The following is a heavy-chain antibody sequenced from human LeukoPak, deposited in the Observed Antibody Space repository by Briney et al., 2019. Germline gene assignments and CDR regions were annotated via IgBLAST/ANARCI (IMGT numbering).Heavy chain of an antibody. J-gene: IGHJ6*03. D-gene: IGHD6-19*01. V-gene: IGHV3-53*01. CDR1: GFTVSNNY. Sequence: GGSLRLSCAASGFTVSNNYLNWVRQAPVKGLEWVSVIYSGGNTYYADSVKGRFTISRDNSKNTLYLQMNSLRAEDTAVYYCARGYKYSSGWYYMDVWGKGTTVTISS. CDR3: ARGYKYSSGWYYMDV. CDR2: IYSGGNT.